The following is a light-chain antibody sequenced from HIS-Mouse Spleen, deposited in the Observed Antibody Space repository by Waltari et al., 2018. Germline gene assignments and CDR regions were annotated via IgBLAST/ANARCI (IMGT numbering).Light chain of an antibody. CDR3: QQLNSYPLYT. Sequence: DIQLTQSPSFLSASVGDRVPIPCRASQGISSYLAWYQQKPGKAPKLLIYAASTLQSGVPSRFSGSGSGTEFTLTISSLQPEDFATYYCQQLNSYPLYTFGQGTKLEIK. CDR1: QGISSY. J-gene: IGKJ2*01. V-gene: IGKV1-9*01. CDR2: AAS.